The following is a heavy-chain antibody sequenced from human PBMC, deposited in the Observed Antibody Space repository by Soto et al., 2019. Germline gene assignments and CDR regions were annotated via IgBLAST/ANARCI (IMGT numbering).Heavy chain of an antibody. CDR3: AKGAFAGGDTNYFFDY. CDR1: GFTFSNYA. D-gene: IGHD3-16*01. CDR2: ISGGGGGT. V-gene: IGHV3-23*01. J-gene: IGHJ4*02. Sequence: EVQLLESGGDLEQPGGSLRLSCAASGFTFSNYAMNWVRQAPGKGLEWVSSISGGGGGTYYADAVKGRFTMSRDNSRNMLYLQMNSLRGEDTAEYYCAKGAFAGGDTNYFFDYWGQGSLVTVSS.